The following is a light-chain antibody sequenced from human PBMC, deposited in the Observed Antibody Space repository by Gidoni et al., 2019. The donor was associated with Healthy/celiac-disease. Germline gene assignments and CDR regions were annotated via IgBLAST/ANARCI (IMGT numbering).Light chain of an antibody. CDR3: QVWASSSDHVV. CDR1: SIGSKS. CDR2: YDS. Sequence: SYVLTQPPSVSVAPGKTARITCGGNSIGSKSVHWYQQKPAPAPVKVIYYDSDRPSGIPERFSGSNSGNTATLTISRVEAGDEAAYYCQVWASSSDHVVFGGGTRLTVL. J-gene: IGLJ2*01. V-gene: IGLV3-21*04.